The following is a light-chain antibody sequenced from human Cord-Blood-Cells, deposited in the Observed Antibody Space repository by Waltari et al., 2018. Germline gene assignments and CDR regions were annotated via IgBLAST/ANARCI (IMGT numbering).Light chain of an antibody. J-gene: IGLJ1*01. CDR2: EGS. CDR1: SSDVGSYNL. Sequence: QSALTQPASVSGSPGQSITISCTGTSSDVGSYNLVSWYHQPPGKAPKLMIYEGSKRPSGVSNRFSCSKSGNTASLTISGLQAEDEADYYCCSYAGSSTYVFGTGTKVTVL. CDR3: CSYAGSSTYV. V-gene: IGLV2-23*01.